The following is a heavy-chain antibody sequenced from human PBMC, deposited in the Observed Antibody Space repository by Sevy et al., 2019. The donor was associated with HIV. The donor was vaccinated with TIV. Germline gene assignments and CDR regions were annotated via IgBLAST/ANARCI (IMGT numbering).Heavy chain of an antibody. CDR1: GFTFRSYS. V-gene: IGHV3-21*01. CDR2: ISTESTYI. J-gene: IGHJ6*02. Sequence: GGSLRLSCAASGFTFRSYSMNWVRQAPGKGLEWISSISTESTYIYYADSLKGRFTISRDNAKNSLFLQMNSLRAEDTAVYYCATINCTNGVCFQGYYYYAMDVWGQGSTVTVSS. D-gene: IGHD2-8*01. CDR3: ATINCTNGVCFQGYYYYAMDV.